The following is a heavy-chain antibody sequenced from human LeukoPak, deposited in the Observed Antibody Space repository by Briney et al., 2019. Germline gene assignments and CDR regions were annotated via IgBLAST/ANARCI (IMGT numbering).Heavy chain of an antibody. CDR1: GFTFSSFG. J-gene: IGHJ5*02. CDR2: IRYDGSNK. Sequence: PGGSLRLSCAASGFTFSSFGMHWVRQTPGKGLHWVAFIRYDGSNKYYADSVKGRFTISRDNSKNTLNLQMNSLRTEDTAMYYCAKDRGDYTDWFDPWGQGTLVTVSS. D-gene: IGHD4-17*01. CDR3: AKDRGDYTDWFDP. V-gene: IGHV3-30*02.